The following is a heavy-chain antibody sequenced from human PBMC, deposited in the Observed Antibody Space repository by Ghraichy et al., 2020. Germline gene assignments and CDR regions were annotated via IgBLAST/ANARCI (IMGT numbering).Heavy chain of an antibody. CDR2: INHSGST. CDR3: ARTKIYSSSWYRAGSAFDI. J-gene: IGHJ3*02. Sequence: SQTLSLTCAVYGGSFSGYYWSWIRQPPGKGLEWIGEINHSGSTNYNPSLKSRVTISVDTSKNQFSLKLSPVTAAETAVYYCARTKIYSSSWYRAGSAFDIWGQGTMVTVSS. V-gene: IGHV4-34*01. D-gene: IGHD6-13*01. CDR1: GGSFSGYY.